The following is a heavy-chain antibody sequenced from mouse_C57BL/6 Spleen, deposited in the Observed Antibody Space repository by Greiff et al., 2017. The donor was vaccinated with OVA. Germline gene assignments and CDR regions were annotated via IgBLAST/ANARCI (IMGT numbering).Heavy chain of an antibody. CDR1: GYTFTSYW. D-gene: IGHD2-2*01. V-gene: IGHV1-52*01. J-gene: IGHJ2*01. CDR2: IDPSDSET. Sequence: VQLQQPGAELVRPGSSVKLSCKASGYTFTSYWMHWVKQRPIQGLEWIGNIDPSDSETHYNQKFKDKATLTVDKSSSTAYMQLSSLTSEDSAVYYCARGAVTEGFDYWGQGTTLTVSS. CDR3: ARGAVTEGFDY.